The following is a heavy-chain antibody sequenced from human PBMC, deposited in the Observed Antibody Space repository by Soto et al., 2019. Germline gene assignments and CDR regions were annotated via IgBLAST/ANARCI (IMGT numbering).Heavy chain of an antibody. CDR3: AGGSRFGDFWSGYSPRFGPFDY. J-gene: IGHJ4*02. V-gene: IGHV4-39*01. D-gene: IGHD3-3*01. CDR1: GGSISSSSYY. Sequence: SETLSLTCTVSGGSISSSSYYWGWIRQPPGKGLEWIGSIYYSGSTYYNPSLKSRVTISVDTSKNQFSLKLSSVTAADTAVYYCAGGSRFGDFWSGYSPRFGPFDYWGQGTLVTVSS. CDR2: IYYSGST.